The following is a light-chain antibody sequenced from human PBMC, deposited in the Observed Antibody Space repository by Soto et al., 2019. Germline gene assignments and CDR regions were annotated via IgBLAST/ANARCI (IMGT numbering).Light chain of an antibody. CDR3: QSHDSGLSGV. J-gene: IGLJ3*02. V-gene: IGLV1-40*01. Sequence: QAVVTQPPSVSGAPGQSITISCTGSSSIGAGYDVQWYQQVPGTAPKLLIYGNNNRPSGVPDRFSASRSGSSASLAITGLQAEDEADYYCQSHDSGLSGVFGGGTKLTVL. CDR1: SSIGAGYD. CDR2: GNN.